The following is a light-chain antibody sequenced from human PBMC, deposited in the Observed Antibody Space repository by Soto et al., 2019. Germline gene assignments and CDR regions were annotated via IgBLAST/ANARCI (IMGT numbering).Light chain of an antibody. V-gene: IGKV1-8*01. J-gene: IGKJ1*01. Sequence: AIRMTQSPSSLSASTGDRVTITCRASEGISSKLAWYQQKPGKAPKLLIYDASSLESGVPSRFSGSGSGTEFTLTISSLQPDDFATYYCQQYNSYSGTFGQGTKVDIK. CDR3: QQYNSYSGT. CDR1: EGISSK. CDR2: DAS.